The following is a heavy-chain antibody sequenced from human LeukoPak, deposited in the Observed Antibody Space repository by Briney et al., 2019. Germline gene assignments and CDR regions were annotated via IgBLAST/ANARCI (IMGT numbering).Heavy chain of an antibody. V-gene: IGHV4-59*12. CDR2: IYYSGST. Sequence: PSEILSLTCTVSGASISPNYWSWFRQPPGKGLEWIGYIYYSGSTSYNPSLKSRVTISLDTSKNQFSLKLSSVTAADTAVYYCARGHYGPGIGTYPNWGQGTLVTVSA. D-gene: IGHD3-10*01. CDR3: ARGHYGPGIGTYPN. CDR1: GASISPNY. J-gene: IGHJ4*02.